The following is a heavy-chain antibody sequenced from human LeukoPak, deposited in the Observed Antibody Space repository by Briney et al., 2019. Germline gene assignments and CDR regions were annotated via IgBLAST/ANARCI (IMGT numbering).Heavy chain of an antibody. CDR2: IKQDGSEK. CDR1: GFTFSSYW. V-gene: IGHV3-7*01. D-gene: IGHD6-13*01. CDR3: ARTGRYSSSWYPDY. Sequence: TGGSLRLSCAASGFTFSSYWMHWVRQAPGKGLEWVANIKQDGSEKYYVDSVKGRFTISRDNAKNSLYLQMNSLRAEDTAVYYCARTGRYSSSWYPDYWGQGTLVTVSS. J-gene: IGHJ4*02.